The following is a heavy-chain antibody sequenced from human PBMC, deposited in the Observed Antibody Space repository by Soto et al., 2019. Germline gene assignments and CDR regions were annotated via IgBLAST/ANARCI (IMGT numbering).Heavy chain of an antibody. D-gene: IGHD3-3*02. V-gene: IGHV4-39*01. CDR3: ARHSLALRKKYWVDP. CDR1: GDSIISSDFY. CDR2: VFYLGSS. J-gene: IGHJ5*02. Sequence: SETLSLTCAFSGDSIISSDFYWGWVRQPPGKGLEWIGSVFYLGSSYYNPSLKSRVTMSVDTSKNQFSLRLRSVTAADTALYFCARHSLALRKKYWVDPLGQG.